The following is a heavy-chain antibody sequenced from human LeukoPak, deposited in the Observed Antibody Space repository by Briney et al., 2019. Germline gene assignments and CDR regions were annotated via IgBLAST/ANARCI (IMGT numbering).Heavy chain of an antibody. Sequence: ASQTLSLTCTVPGGSISSGSYSWSWIRQPAGKGLEWIGRIYTSGSTNYKPSLKSRVTISVDTSKDQFSLKLSSVTAADTAVYYCASAGTLYYYDSSGYYSLDYWGQGTLVTVSS. J-gene: IGHJ4*02. CDR3: ASAGTLYYYDSSGYYSLDY. V-gene: IGHV4-61*02. CDR2: IYTSGST. CDR1: GGSISSGSYS. D-gene: IGHD3-22*01.